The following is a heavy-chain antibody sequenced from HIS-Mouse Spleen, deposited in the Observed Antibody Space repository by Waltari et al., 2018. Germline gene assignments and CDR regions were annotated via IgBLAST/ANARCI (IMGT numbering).Heavy chain of an antibody. D-gene: IGHD3-9*01. CDR3: ARVSFLGYYDILTGYSLNWFDP. Sequence: QGLEWMGWISAYNGNTNYAQKLQGRVTMTTDTSTSTAYMELRSLRSDDTAVYYCARVSFLGYYDILTGYSLNWFDPWGQGTLVTVSS. V-gene: IGHV1-18*01. CDR2: ISAYNGNT. J-gene: IGHJ5*02.